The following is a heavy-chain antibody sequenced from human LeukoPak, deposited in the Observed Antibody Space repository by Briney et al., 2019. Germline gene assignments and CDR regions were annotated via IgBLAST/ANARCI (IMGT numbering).Heavy chain of an antibody. D-gene: IGHD3-10*01. V-gene: IGHV4-59*01. Sequence: PSETLSLTCTVSGGSISSYYWSWIRQPPGKGLEWIGYIYYSGSTNYNPSLKSRVTISVDTSKNQFSLKLSSVTAADTAVYYCARGAGDGWFDPWGQGTLVTVSS. CDR3: ARGAGDGWFDP. CDR2: IYYSGST. J-gene: IGHJ5*02. CDR1: GGSISSYY.